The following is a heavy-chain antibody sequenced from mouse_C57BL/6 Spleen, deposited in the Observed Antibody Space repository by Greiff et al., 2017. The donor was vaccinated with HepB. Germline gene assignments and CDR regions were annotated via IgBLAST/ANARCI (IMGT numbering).Heavy chain of an antibody. V-gene: IGHV1-50*01. D-gene: IGHD5-1*01. CDR3: ARVSTPYAMDY. CDR2: IDPSDSYT. J-gene: IGHJ4*01. Sequence: VQLQQPGAELVKPGASVKLSCKASGYTFTSYWMQWVKQRPGQGLEWIGEIDPSDSYTNYNQKFKGKATLTVDTSSSTAYMQLSSLTSEDSAVYYCARVSTPYAMDYWGQGTSVTVSS. CDR1: GYTFTSYW.